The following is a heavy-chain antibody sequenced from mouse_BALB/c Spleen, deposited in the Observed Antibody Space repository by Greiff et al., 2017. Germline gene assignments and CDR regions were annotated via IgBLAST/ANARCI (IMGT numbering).Heavy chain of an antibody. CDR1: GFTFTDYY. D-gene: IGHD1-2*01. CDR2: IRNKANGYTT. J-gene: IGHJ3*01. CDR3: ARITTATGFAY. Sequence: EVKLVESGGGLVQPGGSLRLSCATSGFTFTDYYMSWVRQPPGKALEWLGFIRNKANGYTTEYSASVKGRFTISRDNSQSILYLQMNTLRAEDSATYYCARITTATGFAYWGQGTLVTVSA. V-gene: IGHV7-3*02.